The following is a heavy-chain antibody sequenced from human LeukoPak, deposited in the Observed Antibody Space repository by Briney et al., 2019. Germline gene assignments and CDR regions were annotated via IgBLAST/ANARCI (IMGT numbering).Heavy chain of an antibody. Sequence: ASVKVSCKASGGTFSSYAISWVRQAPGQGLEWMGGIIPIFGAANYAQKFQGRVTITADKSTSTAYMELSSLRSEDTAVYYCAIQTYYYDSSGYYQYNWFDPWGQGTLVTVSS. CDR2: IIPIFGAA. J-gene: IGHJ5*02. CDR3: AIQTYYYDSSGYYQYNWFDP. V-gene: IGHV1-69*06. CDR1: GGTFSSYA. D-gene: IGHD3-22*01.